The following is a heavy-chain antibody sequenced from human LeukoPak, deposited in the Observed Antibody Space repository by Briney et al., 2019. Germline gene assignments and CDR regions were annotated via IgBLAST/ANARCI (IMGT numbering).Heavy chain of an antibody. V-gene: IGHV3-23*01. CDR2: ISGSGGST. J-gene: IGHJ4*02. D-gene: IGHD6-13*01. CDR1: GFTFSSYA. Sequence: GGSLRLSCAASGFTFSSYAMSWVRQDPGKGLERVSAISGSGGSTYYADSVKGRFTISRDNSKNTLYLQMNSLRAEDTAVYYCAKDLRAVAAAADNDYWGQGTLVTVSS. CDR3: AKDLRAVAAAADNDY.